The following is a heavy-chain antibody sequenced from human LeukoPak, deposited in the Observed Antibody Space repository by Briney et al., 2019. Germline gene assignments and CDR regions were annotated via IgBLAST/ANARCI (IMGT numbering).Heavy chain of an antibody. Sequence: GGSLRLSCAVSGFTISLYSMNWVRQAPGKGLQWVSYISHSGYTISYADSVKGRFTISRDNAKNSLYLQMNSLRAEDTAVYYCARGPVGATSRIWFDLWGQGTLVTVSS. D-gene: IGHD1-26*01. CDR1: GFTISLYS. CDR2: ISHSGYTI. CDR3: ARGPVGATSRIWFDL. V-gene: IGHV3-48*04. J-gene: IGHJ5*02.